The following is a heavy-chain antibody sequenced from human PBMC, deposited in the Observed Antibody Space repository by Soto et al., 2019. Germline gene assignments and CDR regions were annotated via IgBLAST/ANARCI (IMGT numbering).Heavy chain of an antibody. D-gene: IGHD3-16*01. Sequence: VGSLRLSCAASVFTFSNYGMHCVRHSPGKGLEWVAFISYDGSDKYSADSVKGRFTFSRDNSKSTLYVQMNSLRPEDTALYYCAKDSYEGYFHYWGQGARVTVSS. J-gene: IGHJ4*02. CDR1: VFTFSNYG. CDR2: ISYDGSDK. V-gene: IGHV3-30*18. CDR3: AKDSYEGYFHY.